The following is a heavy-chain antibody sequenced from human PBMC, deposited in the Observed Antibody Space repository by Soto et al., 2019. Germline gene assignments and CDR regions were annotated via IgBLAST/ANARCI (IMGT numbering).Heavy chain of an antibody. CDR2: VLYDGSDK. D-gene: IGHD4-4*01. Sequence: QVQLVESGGGVVQPGRSLRLSCAASGFTFSSYDMHWVRQAPGKGLEWVAVVLYDGSDKYYADSVKGRFTISRDNSKNTMYLQMNSLRAADTAGYDCAGDRKSRPTGGGIDWGQGTLFTVSS. CDR3: AGDRKSRPTGGGID. J-gene: IGHJ4*02. V-gene: IGHV3-33*01. CDR1: GFTFSSYD.